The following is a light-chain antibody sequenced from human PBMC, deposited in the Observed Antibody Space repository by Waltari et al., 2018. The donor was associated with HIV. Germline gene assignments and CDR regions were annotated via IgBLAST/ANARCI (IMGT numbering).Light chain of an antibody. Sequence: QSALTKPPSASGSPGQSVTIPCTGTSRDVGGYHSASWYQLHPGKAPKLMIYEVSKRPSGVPDRFSGSKSGNTASLTVSGLQSEDEADYFCASYAGSTNVFGTGTKVTVL. CDR2: EVS. J-gene: IGLJ1*01. CDR1: SRDVGGYHS. CDR3: ASYAGSTNV. V-gene: IGLV2-8*01.